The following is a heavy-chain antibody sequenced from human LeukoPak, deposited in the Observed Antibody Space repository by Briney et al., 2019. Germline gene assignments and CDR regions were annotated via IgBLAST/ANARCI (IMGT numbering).Heavy chain of an antibody. V-gene: IGHV3-53*01. CDR1: GIIVSSNY. D-gene: IGHD6-19*01. J-gene: IGHJ4*02. CDR2: IYSGGST. Sequence: GGSLRLSCAASGIIVSSNYMSWVRQAPGKGLEWVSVIYSGGSTYYADSVKGRFTISRDNSKNTLYLQMNSLRVEDTAVYYCARGRPGGWIDYWGQGTQVTVSS. CDR3: ARGRPGGWIDY.